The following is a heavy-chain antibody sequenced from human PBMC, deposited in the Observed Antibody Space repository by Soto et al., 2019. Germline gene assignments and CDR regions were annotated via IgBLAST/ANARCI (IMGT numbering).Heavy chain of an antibody. CDR2: LSDSVGTT. D-gene: IGHD3-22*01. CDR1: GFSFGTDT. J-gene: IGHJ4*02. Sequence: WGSLRRSCSVAGFSFGTDTVNWFRQAPGMGLDWGSGLSDSVGTTHYAYSVKGRFTISRDKSKNTLYLQINHLRAEYMAVYYGATHLIGGRLKSPLDIWGPGTQVNVSS. V-gene: IGHV3-23*01. CDR3: ATHLIGGRLKSPLDI.